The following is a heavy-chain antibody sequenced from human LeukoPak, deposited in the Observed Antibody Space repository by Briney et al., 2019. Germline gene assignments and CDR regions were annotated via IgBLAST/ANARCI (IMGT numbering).Heavy chain of an antibody. CDR1: GFTFSSYA. Sequence: GGSLRLSCAASGFTFSSYAMHWVRQAPGKGLEWVVVISYDGSNKYYADSVKGRFTISRDNSKNTLYLQMNGLRVDDTALYYCARYELGFDSWGQGTLVTVSS. D-gene: IGHD7-27*01. CDR3: ARYELGFDS. V-gene: IGHV3-30*04. J-gene: IGHJ4*02. CDR2: ISYDGSNK.